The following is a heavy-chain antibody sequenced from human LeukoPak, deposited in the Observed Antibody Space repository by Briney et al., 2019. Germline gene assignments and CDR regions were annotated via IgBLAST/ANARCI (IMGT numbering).Heavy chain of an antibody. Sequence: ASVKVSCKASGYTFTSYGISWVRQAPGQGLEWMGWISAYNGNTNYAQKLQGRVTMTTDTSTSTAYMELRSLRSDDTAVYYCARGVEALLDYYDSSGYYYWDAFDIWGQGTMVTVSS. CDR3: ARGVEALLDYYDSSGYYYWDAFDI. V-gene: IGHV1-18*01. CDR2: ISAYNGNT. CDR1: GYTFTSYG. D-gene: IGHD3-22*01. J-gene: IGHJ3*02.